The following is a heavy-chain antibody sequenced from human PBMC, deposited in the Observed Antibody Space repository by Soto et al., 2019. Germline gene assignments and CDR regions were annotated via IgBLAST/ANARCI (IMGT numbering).Heavy chain of an antibody. D-gene: IGHD2-15*01. V-gene: IGHV4-30-2*01. CDR2: TYHSGTT. CDR3: ARGQVVAAQH. CDR1: GGSISSGGYS. Sequence: QLQLQESGSGLVKPSQTLSLTCAVSGGSISSGGYSWSWIRQPPGKVLEWIGYTYHSGTTYYNPSLTSRVTIPVDRPKNQFALKLSSVTAADTAVYYCARGQVVAAQHWGQGTLVTVSS. J-gene: IGHJ4*02.